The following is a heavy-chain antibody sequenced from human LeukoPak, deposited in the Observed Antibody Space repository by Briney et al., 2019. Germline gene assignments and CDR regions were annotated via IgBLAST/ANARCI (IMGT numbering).Heavy chain of an antibody. CDR3: ARRGIKTMSSGHTNAFDI. J-gene: IGHJ3*02. Sequence: SVKVSCKAFGYTFTSYGISWVRQAPGQGLEWMGGIIPIFGTANYAQKFQGRVTITADESTSTAYMELSSLRSEDTAVYYCARRGIKTMSSGHTNAFDIWGQGTMVTVSS. CDR1: GYTFTSYG. V-gene: IGHV1-69*13. CDR2: IIPIFGTA. D-gene: IGHD3-22*01.